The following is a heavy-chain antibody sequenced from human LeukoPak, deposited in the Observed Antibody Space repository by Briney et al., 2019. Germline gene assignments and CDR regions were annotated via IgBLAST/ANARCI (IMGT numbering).Heavy chain of an antibody. CDR2: IYYSGST. CDR3: ARDYSNYAFDI. Sequence: KPSETLSLTCTVSGGSISSGGYYWSWIRQHPGKGLEWIGYIYYSGSTYYNPSLKSRVTISVDTSKNQFSLKLSSVTAADTAVYYCARDYSNYAFDIWGQGTMVTVSS. J-gene: IGHJ3*02. V-gene: IGHV4-31*03. D-gene: IGHD2-21*01. CDR1: GGSISSGGYY.